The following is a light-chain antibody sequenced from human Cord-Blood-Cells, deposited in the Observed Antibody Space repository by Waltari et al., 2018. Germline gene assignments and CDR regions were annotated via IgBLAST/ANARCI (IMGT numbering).Light chain of an antibody. CDR1: SSDVGGYNY. J-gene: IGLJ2*01. V-gene: IGLV2-11*01. Sequence: QSALTQPRSVSGSPGQSVTIPCTGTSSDVGGYNYISWYQHHPGKAPKLMIYDVSKRPSGVPDRFSGSKSGNTASLTISGLQAEDEADYYCCSYAGSYTVVFGGGTKLTVL. CDR2: DVS. CDR3: CSYAGSYTVV.